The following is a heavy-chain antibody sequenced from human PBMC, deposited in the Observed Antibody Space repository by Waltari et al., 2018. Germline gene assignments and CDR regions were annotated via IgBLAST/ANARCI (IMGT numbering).Heavy chain of an antibody. CDR1: GYTFTGYY. J-gene: IGHJ5*02. CDR2: INPNSGGT. D-gene: IGHD3-10*01. V-gene: IGHV1-2*02. Sequence: QVQLVQSGAEVKKPGASVKGSCKASGYTFTGYYMHWVRQAPGQGLEWMGWINPNSGGTNYAQKFQGRVTMTRDTSISTAYMELSRLRSDDTAVYYCAREYYGSGSYKWFDPWGQGTLVTVSS. CDR3: AREYYGSGSYKWFDP.